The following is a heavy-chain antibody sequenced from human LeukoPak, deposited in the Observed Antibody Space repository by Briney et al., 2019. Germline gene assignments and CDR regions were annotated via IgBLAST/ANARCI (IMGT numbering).Heavy chain of an antibody. Sequence: PSETLSLTCTVSGGSISSYYWSWLRQPPGKGLEWIGYIYYSGSTNYNPSLKSRVTISVDTSKNQFSLKLSSVTAADTAVYYCARVTPDEQLVLIFDYWGQGTLVTVSS. J-gene: IGHJ4*02. CDR1: GGSISSYY. CDR3: ARVTPDEQLVLIFDY. D-gene: IGHD6-13*01. CDR2: IYYSGST. V-gene: IGHV4-59*01.